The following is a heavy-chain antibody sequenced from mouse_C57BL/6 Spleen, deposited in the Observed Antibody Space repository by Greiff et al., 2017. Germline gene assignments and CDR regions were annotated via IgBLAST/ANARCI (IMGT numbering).Heavy chain of an antibody. D-gene: IGHD1-1*01. V-gene: IGHV1-74*01. CDR2: IHPSDIDT. CDR3: ATLNPLYYGSSYDY. CDR1: GYTFTSYW. J-gene: IGHJ2*01. Sequence: QVHVKQPGAELVKPGASVKVSCKASGYTFTSYWMHWVKQRPGQGLEWIGRIHPSDIDTNYNQKFKGKATLTVDKSSSTAYMQLSSLTSEDSAVYYCATLNPLYYGSSYDYWGQGTTLTVSS.